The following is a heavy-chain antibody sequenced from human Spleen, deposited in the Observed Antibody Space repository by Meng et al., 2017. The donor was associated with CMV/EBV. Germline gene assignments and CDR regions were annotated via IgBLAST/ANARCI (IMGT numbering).Heavy chain of an antibody. CDR1: GFILRNFW. CDR2: INGDGSIT. D-gene: IGHD3-3*01. V-gene: IGHV3-74*01. J-gene: IGHJ6*02. CDR3: AKDYDFWSTYPDYYGMDV. Sequence: GESLKISCAASGFILRNFWMHWVRQAPGKGPVWVAHINGDGSITDYADSVKGRFTISRDNARNSLYLQMNSLRAEDTSVYYCAKDYDFWSTYPDYYGMDVWGQGTTVTVSS.